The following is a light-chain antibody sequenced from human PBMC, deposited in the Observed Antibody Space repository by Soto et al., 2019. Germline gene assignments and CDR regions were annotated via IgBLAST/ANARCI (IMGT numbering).Light chain of an antibody. CDR2: LGF. V-gene: IGKV2-28*01. J-gene: IGKJ2*01. CDR3: MQALQTPYT. Sequence: DIVMTQSPLSLPVTLGEPASISCRSSQSLLHSNAYNYLDWYLQKPGQSPQLLIYLGFNRASGVPDRFSGSGSGTDFTLKISRVEAADVGVYYCMQALQTPYTFGQGTKVEIK. CDR1: QSLLHSNAYNY.